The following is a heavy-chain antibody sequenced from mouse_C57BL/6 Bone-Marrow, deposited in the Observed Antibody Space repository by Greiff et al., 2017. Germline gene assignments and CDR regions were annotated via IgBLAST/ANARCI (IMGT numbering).Heavy chain of an antibody. D-gene: IGHD1-1*01. CDR1: GYTFTSYW. V-gene: IGHV1-69*01. J-gene: IGHJ2*01. CDR2: IDPSDSYT. Sequence: QVQLQQPGAELVMPGASVKLSCKASGYTFTSYWMHWVKQRPGQGLEWIGEIDPSDSYTNYNQKLKGKSTLTVDKSSSTAYMQLSSLTSEDSAVYYCARSLYYGSSYNYWGQGTTLTVSS. CDR3: ARSLYYGSSYNY.